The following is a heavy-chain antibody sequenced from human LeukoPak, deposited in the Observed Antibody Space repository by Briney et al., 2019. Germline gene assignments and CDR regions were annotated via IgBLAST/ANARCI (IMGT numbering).Heavy chain of an antibody. CDR2: ISSSGSTI. J-gene: IGHJ4*02. CDR3: ARDFRAAAGSNPNC. V-gene: IGHV3-11*04. CDR1: GFTFSDYY. D-gene: IGHD6-13*01. Sequence: GGSLRLSCAASGFTFSDYYMSWIRQAPGKGLEWVSYISSSGSTIYYADSVKGRFTISRDNAKNSLYLQMNSLRAEDTAVYYCARDFRAAAGSNPNCWGQGTLVTVSS.